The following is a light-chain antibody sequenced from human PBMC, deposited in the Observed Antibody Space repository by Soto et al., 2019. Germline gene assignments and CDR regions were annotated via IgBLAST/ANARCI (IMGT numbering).Light chain of an antibody. J-gene: IGLJ2*01. CDR3: SSFAGNNNL. Sequence: QSALTQAPSGSGSPGQSVTISCTGTSSDVGGYDLVSWYQQHPGKAPKLILYEVAKRPSGVPARFSGSKSGNTASLTVSGLQADDESDYYCSSFAGNNNLFGGGTKLTVL. CDR2: EVA. V-gene: IGLV2-8*01. CDR1: SSDVGGYDL.